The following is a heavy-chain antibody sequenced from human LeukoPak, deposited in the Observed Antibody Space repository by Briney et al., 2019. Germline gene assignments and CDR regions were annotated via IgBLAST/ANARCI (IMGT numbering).Heavy chain of an antibody. J-gene: IGHJ4*02. CDR2: ISAYNGNT. V-gene: IGHV1-18*01. CDR1: GYTFTSYG. Sequence: ASVKVSCKASGYTFTSYGISWVRQAPGQGLEWVGWISAYNGNTNYAQKLQGRVTMTTDTSTSTAYMELRSLRSDDTAVYYCAREGYYDSSGMYYFDYWGQGTLVTASS. D-gene: IGHD3-22*01. CDR3: AREGYYDSSGMYYFDY.